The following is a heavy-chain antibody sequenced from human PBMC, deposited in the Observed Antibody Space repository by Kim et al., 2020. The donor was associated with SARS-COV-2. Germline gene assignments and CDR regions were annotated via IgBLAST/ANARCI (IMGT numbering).Heavy chain of an antibody. V-gene: IGHV2-5*01. CDR3: ARRRQWPSALFDY. Sequence: RYSPFLKSRLTITKDTSKNQVVLTMTNVDPVDTATYYCARRRQWPSALFDYWGQGTLVTVSS. D-gene: IGHD6-19*01. J-gene: IGHJ4*02.